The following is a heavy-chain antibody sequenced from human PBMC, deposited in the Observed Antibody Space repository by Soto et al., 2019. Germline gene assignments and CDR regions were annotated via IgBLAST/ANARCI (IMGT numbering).Heavy chain of an antibody. CDR2: ISWNSGSI. CDR3: AKDRGYDFWSGYASGLVGDAFDI. D-gene: IGHD3-3*01. CDR1: GFTFDDYA. V-gene: IGHV3-9*01. J-gene: IGHJ3*02. Sequence: GGSLRLSCAASGFTFDDYAMHWVRQAPGKGLEWVSGISWNSGSIGYADSVKGRFTISRDNAKNSLYLQMNSLRAEDTALYYCAKDRGYDFWSGYASGLVGDAFDIWGQGTMVTVSS.